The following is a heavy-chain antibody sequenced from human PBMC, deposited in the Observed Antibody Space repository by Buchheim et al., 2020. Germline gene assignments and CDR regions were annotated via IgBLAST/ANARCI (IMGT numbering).Heavy chain of an antibody. CDR1: GGDFNNYA. D-gene: IGHD3-3*01. V-gene: IGHV1-69*06. CDR2: IIPLFGTT. CDR3: ARDSGFWSGYYNY. J-gene: IGHJ4*02. Sequence: QVQLIQSGPEVGKPGSSVRVSCKASGGDFNNYAISWVRQAPGQGFEWMGGIIPLFGTTTYSQKFQDRITIIANKSTTTVYMDLSSLTSDDAAIYYCARDSGFWSGYYNYWGQGTL.